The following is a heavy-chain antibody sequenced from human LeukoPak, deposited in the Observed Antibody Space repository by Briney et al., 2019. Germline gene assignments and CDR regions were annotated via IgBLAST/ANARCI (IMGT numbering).Heavy chain of an antibody. CDR2: IYSGGST. CDR3: ATSKGVAGTNALDI. J-gene: IGHJ3*02. CDR1: GFTVSSNY. Sequence: GGSLRLSCAASGFTVSSNYMSWVRQAPGKGLEWVSVIYSGGSTYYADSVKGRFTISRDNSKNTLYLQMNSLRAEDTAVYYCATSKGVAGTNALDIWGQGTMVTVSS. V-gene: IGHV3-66*02. D-gene: IGHD6-19*01.